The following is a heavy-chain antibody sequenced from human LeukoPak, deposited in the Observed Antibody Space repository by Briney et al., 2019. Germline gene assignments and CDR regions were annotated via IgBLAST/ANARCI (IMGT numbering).Heavy chain of an antibody. CDR2: VIPIFGTA. Sequence: SVKVSCKASGGTFSSYAISWVRQAPGQGLEWMGGVIPIFGTANYAQKFQGRVTITADESTSTAYMELSSLRSEDTAVYYCARGAERWLQGKLDYWGQGTLVTVSS. J-gene: IGHJ4*02. D-gene: IGHD5-24*01. V-gene: IGHV1-69*13. CDR1: GGTFSSYA. CDR3: ARGAERWLQGKLDY.